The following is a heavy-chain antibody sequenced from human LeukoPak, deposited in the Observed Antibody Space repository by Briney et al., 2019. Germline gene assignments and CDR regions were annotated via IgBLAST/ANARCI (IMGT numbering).Heavy chain of an antibody. CDR2: IYYSGST. J-gene: IGHJ3*02. Sequence: SETLSLTCTVSGGSISSGGYYWSWIRQHPGKGLEWIGNIYYSGSTYYNPSLKSRVTISVDTSKYQFSLRLSSVTAADTAVYYCARDRAVQLWFAFDIWGQGTMVTVSS. CDR3: ARDRAVQLWFAFDI. D-gene: IGHD5-18*01. V-gene: IGHV4-31*03. CDR1: GGSISSGGYY.